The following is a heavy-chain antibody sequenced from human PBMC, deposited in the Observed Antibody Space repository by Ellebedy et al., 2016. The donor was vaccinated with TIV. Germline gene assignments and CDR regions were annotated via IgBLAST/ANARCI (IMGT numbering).Heavy chain of an antibody. D-gene: IGHD3-9*01. V-gene: IGHV3-74*01. CDR3: ARWDFDSVNAFDI. CDR2: INSDGSST. J-gene: IGHJ3*02. Sequence: GESLKISCGASGFAFSSNWMYWVRQDPGKGLVWVSRINSDGSSTRYADSVKGRFTISRDNAKNTLYLPRNSLRAEDTAVYYCARWDFDSVNAFDIWGQGTMVTVSS. CDR1: GFAFSSNW.